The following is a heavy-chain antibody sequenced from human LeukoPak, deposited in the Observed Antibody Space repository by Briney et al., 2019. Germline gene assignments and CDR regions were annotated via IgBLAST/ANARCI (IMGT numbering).Heavy chain of an antibody. Sequence: ASVKVSCKASGYTFTSYGIRWVRQAPGRGLEWMGWISAYNGNTNYAQKLQGRVTMTTDTSTSTAYMELRSLRSDDTAVYYCARDKPYYYGSGSYPNWGQGTLVTVSS. D-gene: IGHD3-10*01. J-gene: IGHJ4*02. CDR3: ARDKPYYYGSGSYPN. CDR1: GYTFTSYG. V-gene: IGHV1-18*01. CDR2: ISAYNGNT.